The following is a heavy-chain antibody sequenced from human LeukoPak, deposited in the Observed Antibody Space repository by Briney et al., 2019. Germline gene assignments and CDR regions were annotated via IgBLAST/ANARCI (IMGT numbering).Heavy chain of an antibody. D-gene: IGHD6-19*01. CDR2: IYPGDSDT. CDR1: GYTFTRHW. CDR3: ARQSSGWYVGDY. Sequence: GESLKISCKVSGYTFTRHWIGWVRQMPGKGLERMGIIYPGDSDTRYSPSFQGQVTISADKSVSTAYLQWSSLKASDTAMYYCARQSSGWYVGDYWGQGTLVTVSS. J-gene: IGHJ4*02. V-gene: IGHV5-51*01.